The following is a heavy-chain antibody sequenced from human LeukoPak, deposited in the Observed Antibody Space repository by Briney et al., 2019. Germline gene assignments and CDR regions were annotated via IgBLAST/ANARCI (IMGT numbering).Heavy chain of an antibody. V-gene: IGHV3-9*03. CDR2: ISWNSGSI. D-gene: IGHD3-10*01. CDR1: GSTFDDYA. Sequence: PGRSLRLSCAASGSTFDDYAMHWVRQAPGKGLEWVSGISWNSGSIGYADSVKGRFTISRDNAKNSLYLQMNSLRAEDMALYYCAKDIYSRFGEFPHCFDYWGQGTLVTVSS. J-gene: IGHJ4*02. CDR3: AKDIYSRFGEFPHCFDY.